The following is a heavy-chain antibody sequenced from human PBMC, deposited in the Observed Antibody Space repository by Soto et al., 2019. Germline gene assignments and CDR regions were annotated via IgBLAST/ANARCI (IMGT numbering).Heavy chain of an antibody. J-gene: IGHJ4*02. V-gene: IGHV3-23*01. CDR3: ARGGGIAVAGTHLDY. D-gene: IGHD6-19*01. CDR1: GFTFSSYA. Sequence: EVQLLESGGGLVQPGGSLRLSCAASGFTFSSYAMSWVRQAPGKGLEWVSGIGGSGAGTNYADSVKGHFTISRDNSKNTLYLQMSSLRAEDTAVYYCARGGGIAVAGTHLDYWGQGTLVTVSS. CDR2: IGGSGAGT.